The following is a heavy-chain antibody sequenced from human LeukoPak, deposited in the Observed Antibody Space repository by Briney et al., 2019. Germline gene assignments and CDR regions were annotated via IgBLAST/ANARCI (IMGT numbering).Heavy chain of an antibody. CDR3: YRTLFGVVNY. Sequence: GGSLRLSCAASGFTFSSYWMHWVRQAPGKGLVWVSRINSDGSITNYADSVKGRFTISRDNAKNTLYMQMNSLRAEATAVYYCYRTLFGVVNYWGQGTLVTVSS. D-gene: IGHD3-3*01. V-gene: IGHV3-74*01. CDR1: GFTFSSYW. J-gene: IGHJ4*02. CDR2: INSDGSIT.